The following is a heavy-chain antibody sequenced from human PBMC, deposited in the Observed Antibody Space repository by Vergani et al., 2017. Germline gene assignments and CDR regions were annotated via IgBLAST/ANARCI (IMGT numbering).Heavy chain of an antibody. CDR3: AKDIGYCSSTSCYTGDYYYYDMDV. CDR1: GYSFTSYW. V-gene: IGHV5-51*01. J-gene: IGHJ6*03. Sequence: EVQLVQSGAEVKKPGESLKISCKGSGYSFTSYWIGWVRQMPGKGLVWRGSIYPGDSDTNYSPSFQGQVTISADTSISTAYLQWSSLKATDTAMYYFAKDIGYCSSTSCYTGDYYYYDMDVWGKGTTVTVSS. D-gene: IGHD2-2*02. CDR2: IYPGDSDT.